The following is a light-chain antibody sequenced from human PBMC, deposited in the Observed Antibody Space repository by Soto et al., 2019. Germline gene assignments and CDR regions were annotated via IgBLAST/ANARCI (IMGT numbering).Light chain of an antibody. CDR3: QQYENWPPRYT. CDR1: QSVSTS. J-gene: IGKJ2*01. CDR2: RAS. V-gene: IGKV3-15*01. Sequence: EIALTQSPATLSVSPGERVTLSCRASQSVSTSLAWYQQKPGQDPRLLIYRASIRATGIAARFSGSGSGTEFTLTISSLQSEDFAVYYCQQYENWPPRYTFGQGTKLEI.